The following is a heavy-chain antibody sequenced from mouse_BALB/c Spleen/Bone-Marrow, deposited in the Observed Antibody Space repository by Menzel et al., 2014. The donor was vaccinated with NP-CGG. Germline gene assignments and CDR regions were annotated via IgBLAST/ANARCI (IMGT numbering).Heavy chain of an antibody. CDR3: ARLGRDY. D-gene: IGHD4-1*01. Sequence: VHVKQSGPELVKPGASVKISRKASGYTFTDYNMYWVKQSHGKSLEWIGYIYPYNGGTGYNQKFKSKATLTVDNSSSTAYMELRSLTSEDSAVYYCARLGRDYWGQGTTLTVSS. CDR1: GYTFTDYN. V-gene: IGHV1S29*02. J-gene: IGHJ2*01. CDR2: IYPYNGGT.